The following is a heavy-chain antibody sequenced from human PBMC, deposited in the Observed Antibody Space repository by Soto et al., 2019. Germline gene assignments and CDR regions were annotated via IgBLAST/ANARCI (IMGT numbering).Heavy chain of an antibody. J-gene: IGHJ4*02. Sequence: GGSLRLSCAASGFTFSSYSMNWVRQAPGKGLEWVSYISSSSSTIYYADSVKGRFTISRDNAKNSLYLQMNGLRAEDTAVYYCARTDFDYGDYKTVYWGQGTLVTAPQ. D-gene: IGHD4-17*01. CDR1: GFTFSSYS. CDR2: ISSSSSTI. CDR3: ARTDFDYGDYKTVY. V-gene: IGHV3-48*01.